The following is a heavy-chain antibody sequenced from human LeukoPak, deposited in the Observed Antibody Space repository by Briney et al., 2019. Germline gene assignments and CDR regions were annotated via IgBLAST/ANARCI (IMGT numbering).Heavy chain of an antibody. Sequence: TSVKVSCKASGFTFTSSAMQWVRQPRGQRLEWIGLIVVGSGNTNYAQKFQERVTITRDMSTSTAYMELSSLRSEDTAVYYCAALSSLTYYYGMDVWGQGTTVTVSS. J-gene: IGHJ6*02. D-gene: IGHD3-10*01. CDR1: GFTFTSSA. CDR3: AALSSLTYYYGMDV. V-gene: IGHV1-58*02. CDR2: IVVGSGNT.